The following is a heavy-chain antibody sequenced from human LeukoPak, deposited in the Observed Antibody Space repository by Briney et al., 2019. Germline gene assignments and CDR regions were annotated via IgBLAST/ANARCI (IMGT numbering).Heavy chain of an antibody. CDR3: AKGGSSGWFDYFDY. J-gene: IGHJ4*02. CDR2: VSSDGTNK. V-gene: IGHV3-30*18. CDR1: GFTFSSYG. Sequence: GGSLRLSCAASGFTFSSYGIHWVRQAPGTGLEWVAVVSSDGTNKYYADSVKGRFTISRDNSKNTLYLQMNSLRAEDTAVYYCAKGGSSGWFDYFDYWGQGTLVTVSS. D-gene: IGHD6-19*01.